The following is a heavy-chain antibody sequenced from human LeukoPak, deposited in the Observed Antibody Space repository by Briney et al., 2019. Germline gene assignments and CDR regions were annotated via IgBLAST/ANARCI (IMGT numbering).Heavy chain of an antibody. Sequence: GRSLRLSCAASGFTFSSYAMHWVRQAPGKGLEWVAVISYDGSNKYYADSVKGRFTISRDNSKDTLHLQMNSLRAEDTAVYYCAKVLHNFLYGMDVWGQGTTVTVSS. D-gene: IGHD2-15*01. V-gene: IGHV3-30-3*01. CDR2: ISYDGSNK. J-gene: IGHJ6*02. CDR3: AKVLHNFLYGMDV. CDR1: GFTFSSYA.